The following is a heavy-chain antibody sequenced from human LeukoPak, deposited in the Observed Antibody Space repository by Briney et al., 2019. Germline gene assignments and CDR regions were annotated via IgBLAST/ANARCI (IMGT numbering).Heavy chain of an antibody. Sequence: EGSLRLSCAASGFTFSSYSFNWVRQAPGKGLEWISYIGYSGTPTSYADAVRGRFTISRDSAKNSIYLQMNSLRAEDTAVYYCARDENWVFDYWGQGTLVSVSS. J-gene: IGHJ4*02. CDR1: GFTFSSYS. D-gene: IGHD7-27*01. CDR2: IGYSGTPT. V-gene: IGHV3-48*01. CDR3: ARDENWVFDY.